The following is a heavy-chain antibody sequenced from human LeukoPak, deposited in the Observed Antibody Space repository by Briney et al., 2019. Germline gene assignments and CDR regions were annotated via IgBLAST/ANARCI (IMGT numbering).Heavy chain of an antibody. V-gene: IGHV3-33*01. D-gene: IGHD3-10*01. CDR2: IWYDGSNK. Sequence: GGSLRLSCAASGFTFSSYGMHWVRQAPGKGLEWVAVIWYDGSNKYYADSVKGRFTISRDNSKNTLYLQMNSLRAEDTAVYYCARDGYDYYGSGSYSPFDYWGQGTLVTVSS. CDR3: ARDGYDYYGSGSYSPFDY. J-gene: IGHJ4*02. CDR1: GFTFSSYG.